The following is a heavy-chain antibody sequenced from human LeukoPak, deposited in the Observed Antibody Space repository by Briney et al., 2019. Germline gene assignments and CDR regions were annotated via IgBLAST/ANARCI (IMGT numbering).Heavy chain of an antibody. CDR2: ISSRSSII. CDR3: ARRGSGYDLVGYFDY. CDR1: GFSFSTYT. Sequence: GGSLRLSCAASGFSFSTYTMDWVRQAPGKGLEWVSSISSRSSIIYYADSVKGRFTISRDNAKNSLYLQMNSLRAEDTAVYYCARRGSGYDLVGYFDYWGQGTLVTVSS. J-gene: IGHJ4*02. D-gene: IGHD5-12*01. V-gene: IGHV3-21*01.